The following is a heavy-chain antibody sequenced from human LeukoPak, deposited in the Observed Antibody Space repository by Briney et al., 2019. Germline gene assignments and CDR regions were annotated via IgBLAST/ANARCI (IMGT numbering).Heavy chain of an antibody. CDR1: GFTFSRAW. D-gene: IGHD6-6*01. CDR2: ITSDGSST. Sequence: PGGSLRLSCAASGFTFSRAWMHWVRQSPRKGLVWVSRITSDGSSTNYADSVNGRFTVSRDNAKNTVYLQMSALRAEDTAVYYCAKDRSYAMDVWGQGTTVTVSS. V-gene: IGHV3-74*01. J-gene: IGHJ6*01. CDR3: AKDRSYAMDV.